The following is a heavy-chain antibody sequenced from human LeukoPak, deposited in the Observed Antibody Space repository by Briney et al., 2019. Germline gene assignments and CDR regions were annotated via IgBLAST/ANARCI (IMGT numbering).Heavy chain of an antibody. V-gene: IGHV3-23*01. D-gene: IGHD5-24*01. J-gene: IGHJ4*02. Sequence: PGGSLRLSCGASGFTFRGYAMTWVRQAPGKGLEWVSTVSTSGGDTYYADSVKGRFTISKDNSRNTLYLQMNSLRVEDTAVYYCAFSGYTSVYWGQGTLVTVSS. CDR1: GFTFRGYA. CDR2: VSTSGGDT. CDR3: AFSGYTSVY.